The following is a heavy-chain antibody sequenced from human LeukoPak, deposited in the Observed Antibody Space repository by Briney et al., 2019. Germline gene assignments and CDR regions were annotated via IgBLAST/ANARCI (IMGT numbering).Heavy chain of an antibody. CDR3: AKMAGYNSRFDY. J-gene: IGHJ4*02. D-gene: IGHD6-13*01. Sequence: GGSLRLSCAASGFTLSSYAMSWVRQAPGKGLQWVSTIFGYGGGTYYADSVEGRFTISRDNSKNTLYLQLNSLTVEDTATYYCAKMAGYNSRFDYWGQGTLVTVAS. CDR1: GFTLSSYA. CDR2: IFGYGGGT. V-gene: IGHV3-23*01.